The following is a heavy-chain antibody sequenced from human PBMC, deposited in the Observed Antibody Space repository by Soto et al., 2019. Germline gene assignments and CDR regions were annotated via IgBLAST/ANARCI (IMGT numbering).Heavy chain of an antibody. CDR2: IYYSGST. CDR3: AGVLRFLEWLLEPLNWFDP. Sequence: PSETLSLTCTVSGGSIRSYYWSWIRQPPGKGLEWLGHIYYSGSTYYNPSLKSRVTISVDTSKTQFSLKLSSVTAADTAVYYCAGVLRFLEWLLEPLNWFDPWGQGTLVTVSS. J-gene: IGHJ5*02. D-gene: IGHD3-3*01. CDR1: GGSIRSYY. V-gene: IGHV4-59*08.